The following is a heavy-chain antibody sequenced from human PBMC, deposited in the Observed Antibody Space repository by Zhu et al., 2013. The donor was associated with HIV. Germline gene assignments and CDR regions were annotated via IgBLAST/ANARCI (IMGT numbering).Heavy chain of an antibody. CDR2: IIPIFGTA. CDR3: AREGVTVVGATSGFGGFDM. Sequence: QVTVMQSEAVVKKPGSSVRVSCKSTGGSFSHYAMNWVRQAPGQGFEWMGGIIPIFGTANYAQKFQGRVTITADESTSTAYMELSSLTSEDTAVYYCAREGVTVVGATSGFGGFDMWGQGTEVTVSS. J-gene: IGHJ3*02. D-gene: IGHD1-26*01. CDR1: GGSFSHYA. V-gene: IGHV1-69*01.